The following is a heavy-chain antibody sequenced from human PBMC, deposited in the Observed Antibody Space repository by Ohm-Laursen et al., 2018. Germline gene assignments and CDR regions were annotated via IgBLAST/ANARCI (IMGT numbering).Heavy chain of an antibody. CDR3: AKRGPYSSSWYLDYFDY. J-gene: IGHJ4*02. Sequence: GSLRLSCAAAGFTFSSYAMSWVRQAPGKGLEWVSAISASGGTIYYADSVKGRLTISRDNSKNTLYLQMNSLRAEDTAVYYCAKRGPYSSSWYLDYFDYWGQGTLVTVSS. D-gene: IGHD6-13*01. CDR1: GFTFSSYA. V-gene: IGHV3-23*01. CDR2: ISASGGTI.